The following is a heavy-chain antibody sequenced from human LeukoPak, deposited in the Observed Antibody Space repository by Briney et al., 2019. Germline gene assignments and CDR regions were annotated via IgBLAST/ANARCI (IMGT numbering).Heavy chain of an antibody. D-gene: IGHD2/OR15-2a*01. J-gene: IGHJ4*02. Sequence: GGSLRLSCAASGFTLSGYNMSWVRQAPGKGLEWVANIKQDGSEKYYVDSVKGRFTISRDNAKNSLYLQMNSLRAEDTAVYYCARRIDYGDYWGQGTLVTVSS. CDR1: GFTLSGYN. CDR2: IKQDGSEK. CDR3: ARRIDYGDY. V-gene: IGHV3-7*01.